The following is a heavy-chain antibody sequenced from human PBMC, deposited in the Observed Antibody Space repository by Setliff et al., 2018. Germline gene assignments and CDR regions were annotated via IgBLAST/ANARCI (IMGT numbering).Heavy chain of an antibody. CDR2: IYYGGST. D-gene: IGHD1-26*01. J-gene: IGHJ4*02. V-gene: IGHV4-59*08. Sequence: PSETLSLTCTVSGGSISDYYWSWIRQAPGKGLEWIGYIYYGGSTNYNPSLKSRVTISVDTSKNQFSLKLSSVTAADTAVYYCATGYSGSPGSYYFDYWGQGTLVTVSS. CDR1: GGSISDYY. CDR3: ATGYSGSPGSYYFDY.